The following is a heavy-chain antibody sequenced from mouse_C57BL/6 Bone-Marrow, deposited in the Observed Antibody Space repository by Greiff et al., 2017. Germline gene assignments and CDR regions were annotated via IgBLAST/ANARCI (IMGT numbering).Heavy chain of an antibody. D-gene: IGHD2-1*01. V-gene: IGHV5-17*01. J-gene: IGHJ3*01. CDR3: ARIYYGNFSWFAY. CDR1: GFTFSDYG. CDR2: ISSGSSTI. Sequence: DVKLVESGGGLVKPGGSLKLSCAASGFTFSDYGMHWVRQAPEKGLEWVAYISSGSSTIYYADTVKGRFTISRDNAKNTLFLQMTSLRSEDTAMYYCARIYYGNFSWFAYWGQGTLVTVSA.